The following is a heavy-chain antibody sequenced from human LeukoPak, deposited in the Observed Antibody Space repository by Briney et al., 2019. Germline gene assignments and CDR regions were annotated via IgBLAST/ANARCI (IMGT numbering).Heavy chain of an antibody. CDR2: IGTAGDP. D-gene: IGHD6-19*01. V-gene: IGHV3-13*05. J-gene: IGHJ3*02. CDR1: GFTFSSYD. Sequence: GGSLRLSCAASGFTFSSYDMHGVRRATGKGLEWVSAIGTAGDPYYPGSVKGRFTISRENAKNSLYLQMNSLRAGDTAVYYCARGSSGWYEDAFDIWGQGTMVTVSS. CDR3: ARGSSGWYEDAFDI.